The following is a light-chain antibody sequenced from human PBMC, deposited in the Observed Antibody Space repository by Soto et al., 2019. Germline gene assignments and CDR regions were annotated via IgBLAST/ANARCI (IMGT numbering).Light chain of an antibody. V-gene: IGLV1-40*01. J-gene: IGLJ2*01. CDR2: GNN. CDR3: QSYDSSLSDVV. CDR1: SSNIGDGSD. Sequence: QSALTQPPSVSGAPGQRVTISCTGSSSNIGDGSDVHWYQQLPGAAPKLLIFGNNHRPSGVPDRFSGSKSGTSGSLAITGLQAEDEADYHCQSYDSSLSDVVFGGGTKLTVL.